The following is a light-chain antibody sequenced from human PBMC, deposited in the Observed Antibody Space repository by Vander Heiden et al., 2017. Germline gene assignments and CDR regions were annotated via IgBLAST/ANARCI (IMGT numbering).Light chain of an antibody. Sequence: EIVITQSPATLSVSPGESATLSCRASQSVSSNLAWYQQKPGQAPRLLIYGASTRATGIPARFSGSGSGTEFTLTISSLQSEDFAAYYCQQYNNWPPYTFGQGTKLEIK. CDR3: QQYNNWPPYT. CDR2: GAS. CDR1: QSVSSN. J-gene: IGKJ2*01. V-gene: IGKV3-15*01.